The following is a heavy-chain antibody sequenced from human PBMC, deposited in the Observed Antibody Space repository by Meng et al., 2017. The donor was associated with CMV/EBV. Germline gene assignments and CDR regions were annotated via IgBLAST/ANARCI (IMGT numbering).Heavy chain of an antibody. J-gene: IGHJ5*02. Sequence: SETLSLTCTVSCGSISSSSYYWGWIRQPPGKGLEWIGSIYYSGSTYYNPSLKSRVTISVDTSKNQFSLKLSSVTAADTAVYYCARGHGGIFGVVIGGDWFDPWGQGTLVTVSS. CDR2: IYYSGST. D-gene: IGHD3-3*01. CDR1: CGSISSSSYY. V-gene: IGHV4-39*07. CDR3: ARGHGGIFGVVIGGDWFDP.